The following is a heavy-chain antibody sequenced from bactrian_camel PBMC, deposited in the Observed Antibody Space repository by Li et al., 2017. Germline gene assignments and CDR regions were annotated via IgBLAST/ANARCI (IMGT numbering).Heavy chain of an antibody. Sequence: VQLVESGGGLVQPGGSLTLSCAASGFTFSDYDMSWVRQAPGKGLEWVSRINSGGDSTYYADSLKGRFTISRDNAKNTLYLQMVDLKPEDTAMYFCAAGGRYCSVSWWTEYEYNYWGQGTQVTVS. CDR3: AAGGRYCSVSWWTEYEYNY. V-gene: IGHV3S40*01. CDR2: INSGGDST. CDR1: GFTFSDYD. J-gene: IGHJ4*01. D-gene: IGHD3*01.